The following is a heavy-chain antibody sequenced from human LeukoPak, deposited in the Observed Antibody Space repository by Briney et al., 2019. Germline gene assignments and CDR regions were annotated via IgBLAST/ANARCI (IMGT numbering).Heavy chain of an antibody. Sequence: GGSLRLSCAASGFTFSTYAMHWVRQTPGKGLEWVAFIRYDGSNKYYADSVKSRFTISRDNSKNTLYLQMNSPRAEDTAVYYCAKAARYFDWFNSYYFDYWGQGTLVTVSS. D-gene: IGHD3-9*01. CDR3: AKAARYFDWFNSYYFDY. CDR1: GFTFSTYA. J-gene: IGHJ4*02. CDR2: IRYDGSNK. V-gene: IGHV3-30*02.